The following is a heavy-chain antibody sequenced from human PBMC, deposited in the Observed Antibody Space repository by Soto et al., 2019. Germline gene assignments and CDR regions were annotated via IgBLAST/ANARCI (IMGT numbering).Heavy chain of an antibody. J-gene: IGHJ4*02. Sequence: PSETLSLTCTVSGGSISSYYWSWIRQPPGKGLEWIGYIYYSGSTNYNPSLKSRATISVDTSKNQFSLKLSSVTAADTAVYYCARGSHSEVLYSSSWPIDYWGQGTLVTVSS. V-gene: IGHV4-59*01. CDR2: IYYSGST. CDR3: ARGSHSEVLYSSSWPIDY. D-gene: IGHD6-13*01. CDR1: GGSISSYY.